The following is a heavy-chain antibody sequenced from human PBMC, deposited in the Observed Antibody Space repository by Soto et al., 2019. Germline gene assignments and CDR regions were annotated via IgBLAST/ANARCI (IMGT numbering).Heavy chain of an antibody. Sequence: GGSLRLSCAAAGFTFSSYSMNWVRQAPGKGLEWVSYITSSSRTIYYADSVKGRFTISRDNAKNSLYLQMNSLRAEDTAVYYCARPYYYGSGSFDYWGQGTLVTVSS. CDR3: ARPYYYGSGSFDY. CDR2: ITSSSRTI. V-gene: IGHV3-48*01. J-gene: IGHJ4*02. CDR1: GFTFSSYS. D-gene: IGHD3-10*01.